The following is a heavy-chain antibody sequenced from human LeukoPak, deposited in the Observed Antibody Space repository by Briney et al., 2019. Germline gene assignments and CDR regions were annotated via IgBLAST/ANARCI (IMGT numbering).Heavy chain of an antibody. D-gene: IGHD6-19*01. V-gene: IGHV3-21*06. CDR2: ISGYDNSL. CDR3: ARVPKQRLLLQWFSDF. J-gene: IGHJ4*02. Sequence: PGGSLRLSCTASGFKLNDYSMTWVRQAPGKGLDWVSSISGYDNSLYYEDSVRGRFTISRDDATNSLFLHMNSLRAEDTAMYYCARVPKQRLLLQWFSDFWGQGILVAVSS. CDR1: GFKLNDYS.